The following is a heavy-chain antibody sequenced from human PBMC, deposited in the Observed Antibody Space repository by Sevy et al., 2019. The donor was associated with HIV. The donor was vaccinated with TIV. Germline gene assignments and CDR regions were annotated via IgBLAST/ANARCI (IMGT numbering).Heavy chain of an antibody. CDR1: GGTFSSDA. CDR3: ARRSLRLGYCSRTSCYSSMDV. J-gene: IGHJ6*02. D-gene: IGHD2-2*02. V-gene: IGHV1-69*05. Sequence: PSVKVSCKTSGGTFSSDAFTWVRQAPGQGLEWMGGIIPLFDTVDYVQKFQGRVTITTDESRRTAYMELSSLRSEDTAVYFCARRSLRLGYCSRTSCYSSMDVWGQGTTVTVSS. CDR2: IIPLFDTV.